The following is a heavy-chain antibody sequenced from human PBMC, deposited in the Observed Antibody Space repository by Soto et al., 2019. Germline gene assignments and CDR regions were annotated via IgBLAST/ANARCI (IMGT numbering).Heavy chain of an antibody. D-gene: IGHD2-8*01. CDR2: ISAFNGNT. J-gene: IGHJ6*03. V-gene: IGHV1-18*01. Sequence: QVQLVQSGAEVKKSGASVKVSCKASGYTFTTYDISCVRQAPGQGLEWMGWISAFNGNTNYAQKLQGRVTMTTDTPTSTAYMELRSLRSDDTAVYYCARAVSHFYHYYYMDVWGKGTTVTVSS. CDR1: GYTFTTYD. CDR3: ARAVSHFYHYYYMDV.